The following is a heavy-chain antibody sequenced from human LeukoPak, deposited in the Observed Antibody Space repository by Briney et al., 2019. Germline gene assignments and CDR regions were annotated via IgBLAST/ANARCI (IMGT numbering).Heavy chain of an antibody. Sequence: PGGSLRLSCAASGFSVSSNYMTWGRQAPGKGLEWVSVIYGGGATYYADSVKGKFTISRDNSKNTLYLQMNSLRVEDSAVYYCARDRVETAMGPQLRTYYYYGMDVWGQGTTVTVSS. V-gene: IGHV3-66*01. CDR1: GFSVSSNY. J-gene: IGHJ6*01. CDR2: IYGGGAT. CDR3: ARDRVETAMGPQLRTYYYYGMDV. D-gene: IGHD5-18*01.